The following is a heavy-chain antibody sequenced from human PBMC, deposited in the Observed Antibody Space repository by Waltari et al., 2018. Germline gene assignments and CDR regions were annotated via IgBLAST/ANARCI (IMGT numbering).Heavy chain of an antibody. CDR1: GGSFSGYY. V-gene: IGHV4-34*01. CDR2: INHSGST. J-gene: IGHJ5*02. Sequence: QVQLQQWGAGLLKPSETLSLTCAVYGGSFSGYYWSWIRQPPGKGLEWIGEINHSGSTNYNPSLKSRVTISVDTSKNQFSLKLSSVTAADTAVYYCARASGDYGAVWDWFDPWGQGTLVTVSS. CDR3: ARASGDYGAVWDWFDP. D-gene: IGHD4-17*01.